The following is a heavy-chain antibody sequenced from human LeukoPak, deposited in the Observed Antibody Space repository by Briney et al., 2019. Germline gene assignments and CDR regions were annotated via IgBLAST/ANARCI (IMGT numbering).Heavy chain of an antibody. CDR2: IRYDGSNK. CDR3: AKDKSFGIAAAGTLDY. D-gene: IGHD6-13*01. V-gene: IGHV3-30*02. Sequence: SGGSLRLSCAASGFTFSSYGMHWVRQAPGKGLEWVAFIRYDGSNKYYADSVKGRFTISRDNSKNTLYLQMNSLRAEDTAVYYCAKDKSFGIAAAGTLDYWGQGTLVTVSS. J-gene: IGHJ4*02. CDR1: GFTFSSYG.